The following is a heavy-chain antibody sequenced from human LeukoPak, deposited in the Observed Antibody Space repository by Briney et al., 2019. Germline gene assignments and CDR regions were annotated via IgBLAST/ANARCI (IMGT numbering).Heavy chain of an antibody. CDR1: EFAFSTYN. CDR2: IWYDGSNK. CDR3: ARDLAAASTSPFDY. V-gene: IGHV3-33*08. J-gene: IGHJ4*02. D-gene: IGHD6-13*01. Sequence: GGSLRLSCAASEFAFSTYNMNWVRQAPGKGLEWVAGIWYDGSNKYYADSVKGRFTISRDNSKNTLSLQMNSLRGEDTALYYCARDLAAASTSPFDYWGQGTLVTVSS.